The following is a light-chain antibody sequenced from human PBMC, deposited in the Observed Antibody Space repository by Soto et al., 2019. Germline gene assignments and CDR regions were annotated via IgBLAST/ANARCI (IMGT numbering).Light chain of an antibody. J-gene: IGKJ1*01. CDR2: GAS. CDR1: QGIRTE. Sequence: AIQMTQSPSSLSASVGDRVTITCRASQGIRTELGWYQQKPGKAPKLLIYGASTLQGGVPSRISGSGSGTDFTLTISSLQPEDFATYYCLQDYEYPRTFGQGIKVEIK. CDR3: LQDYEYPRT. V-gene: IGKV1-6*01.